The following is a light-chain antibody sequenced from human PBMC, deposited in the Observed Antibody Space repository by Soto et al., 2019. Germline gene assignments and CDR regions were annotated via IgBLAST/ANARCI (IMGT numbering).Light chain of an antibody. Sequence: QSALTQPASVSGSPGQSITISCTGTSSDVGGYNYVSWYQQHPGKAPKLMIYEVSNRPSGVSNRFSGSKSGNTASLTISGLQAEDEADYYCSSYTSSSTLVYVFGTGTKVNVL. V-gene: IGLV2-14*01. CDR2: EVS. CDR1: SSDVGGYNY. CDR3: SSYTSSSTLVYV. J-gene: IGLJ1*01.